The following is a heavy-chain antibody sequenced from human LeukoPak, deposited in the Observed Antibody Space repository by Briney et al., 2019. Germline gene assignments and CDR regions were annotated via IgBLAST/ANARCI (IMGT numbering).Heavy chain of an antibody. CDR3: ARGLVGAADY. J-gene: IGHJ4*02. CDR2: IIPIFGTA. V-gene: IGHV1-69*05. Sequence: SVKVSCTASGGTFSSYAISWVRQAPGQGLEWMGGIIPIFGTANYAQKFQGRVTITTDVSTSTAYTELSSLRSEDTAVYYCARGLVGAADYWGQGTLVTVSS. CDR1: GGTFSSYA. D-gene: IGHD1-26*01.